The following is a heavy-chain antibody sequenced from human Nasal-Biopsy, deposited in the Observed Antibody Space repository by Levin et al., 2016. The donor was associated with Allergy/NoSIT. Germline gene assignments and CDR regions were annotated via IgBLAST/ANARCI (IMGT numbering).Heavy chain of an antibody. CDR1: GYPFTVYH. CDR3: AREREYYGSGSYIGY. CDR2: INPNNGGT. Sequence: ASVKVSCKASGYPFTVYHFHWVRQAPGQGLEWMGWINPNNGGTSSAQKFQGRITMTRDTAISTAYLELNRLRADDTAVYFCAREREYYGSGSYIGYWGQGTLVTVSS. J-gene: IGHJ4*02. D-gene: IGHD3-10*01. V-gene: IGHV1-2*02.